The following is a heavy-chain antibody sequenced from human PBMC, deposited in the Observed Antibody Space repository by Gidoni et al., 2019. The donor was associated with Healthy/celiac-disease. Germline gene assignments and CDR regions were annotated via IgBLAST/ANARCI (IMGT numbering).Heavy chain of an antibody. Sequence: EVQLLESGGGLVKPGRSLRLSCTASGFTFGYYAMSWFRQAPGKGLEWVGFIRSKAYGGTTEYAASVKGRFTISRDDSKSIAYLQMNSLKTEDTAVYYCTRGGRFDPWGQGTLVTVSS. D-gene: IGHD3-16*01. CDR3: TRGGRFDP. CDR2: IRSKAYGGTT. V-gene: IGHV3-49*05. J-gene: IGHJ5*02. CDR1: GFTFGYYA.